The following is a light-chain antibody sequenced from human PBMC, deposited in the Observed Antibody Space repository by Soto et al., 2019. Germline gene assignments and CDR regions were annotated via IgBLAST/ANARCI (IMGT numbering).Light chain of an antibody. J-gene: IGKJ1*01. CDR2: KAS. CDR1: QTISSW. CDR3: QHYNSYSEA. V-gene: IGKV1-5*03. Sequence: DIQITQYTSTLSASVGDRVAITGRASQTISSWWAWYQQKPGKAPKLVIYKASTLKSGVPSRFSGSGSGTEFTLTISSLQPDDFATYYCQHYNSYSEAFGQGTKVDIK.